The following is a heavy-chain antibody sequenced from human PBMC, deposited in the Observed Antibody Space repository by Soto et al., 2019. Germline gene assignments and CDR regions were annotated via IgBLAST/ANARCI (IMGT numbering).Heavy chain of an antibody. V-gene: IGHV3-11*01. J-gene: IGHJ4*02. Sequence: LSLTCTVSGGSISSSSYYWGWIRQPPGKGLEWVSYISSSDSIIYYADSVKGRFTISRDNAKNSLYLQMNSLRAEDTAVYYCARDLGYYDSSGYFDYWGQGTLVTVSS. CDR2: ISSSDSII. D-gene: IGHD3-22*01. CDR1: GGSISSSSYY. CDR3: ARDLGYYDSSGYFDY.